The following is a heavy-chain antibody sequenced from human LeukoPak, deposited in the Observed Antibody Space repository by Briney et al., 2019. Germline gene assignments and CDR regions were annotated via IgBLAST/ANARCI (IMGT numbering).Heavy chain of an antibody. Sequence: GGSLRLSCAASGFTFSNYWIHWVRQVPGKGLVWVSRIDSDGTTTRYADSVKGRFTISRDNAKNSLYLQMNSLRAEDTAVYYCAREMAWFGGLMDVWGKGTTVTISS. V-gene: IGHV3-74*01. CDR1: GFTFSNYW. CDR2: IDSDGTTT. CDR3: AREMAWFGGLMDV. J-gene: IGHJ6*04. D-gene: IGHD3-10*01.